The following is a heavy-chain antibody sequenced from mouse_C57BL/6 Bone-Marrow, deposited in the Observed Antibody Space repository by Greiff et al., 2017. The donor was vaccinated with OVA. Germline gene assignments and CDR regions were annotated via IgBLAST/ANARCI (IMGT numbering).Heavy chain of an antibody. CDR3: ARSLYYGNYNFDY. D-gene: IGHD2-1*01. V-gene: IGHV1-72*01. J-gene: IGHJ2*01. CDR1: GYTFTSYW. Sequence: QVQLKQPGAELVKPGASVKLSCKASGYTFTSYWMHWVKQRPGRGLEWIGRFDPNSGGTKYNEKFKSKATLTVDKPSSTAYMQLSSLTSEDSAVYYCARSLYYGNYNFDYWGQGTTLTVSS. CDR2: FDPNSGGT.